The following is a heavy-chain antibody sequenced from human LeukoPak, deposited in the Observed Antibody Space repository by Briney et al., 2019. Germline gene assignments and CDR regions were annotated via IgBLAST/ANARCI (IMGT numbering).Heavy chain of an antibody. CDR1: GGSISSSSYY. CDR2: IYYSGST. Sequence: SETLSLTCTVSGGSISSSSYYWGWIRQPPGKGLEWIGSIYYSGSTYYNPSLKSRVTISVDTSKNQFSLELSSVTAADTAVYYCARRKQQLVSIFSWFDPWGQGTLVTVSS. V-gene: IGHV4-39*01. CDR3: ARRKQQLVSIFSWFDP. D-gene: IGHD6-13*01. J-gene: IGHJ5*02.